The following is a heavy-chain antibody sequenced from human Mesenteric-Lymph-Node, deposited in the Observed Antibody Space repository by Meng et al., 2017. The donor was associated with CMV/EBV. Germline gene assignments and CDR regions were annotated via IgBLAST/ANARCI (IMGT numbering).Heavy chain of an antibody. D-gene: IGHD5-12*01. CDR3: ARGRGYVALFDI. CDR2: IYYSGST. J-gene: IGHJ3*02. V-gene: IGHV4-31*03. CDR1: GGSISSGGYY. Sequence: SETLSLTCTVSGGSISSGGYYWSWIRQHPGKGLEWIGYIYYSGSTYYNPSLKSRVTISVDTSKNQFSLKLSSVTAADTAVYYCARGRGYVALFDIWGQGTMVTVSS.